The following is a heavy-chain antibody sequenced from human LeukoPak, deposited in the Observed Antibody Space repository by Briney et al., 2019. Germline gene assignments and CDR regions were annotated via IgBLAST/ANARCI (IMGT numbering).Heavy chain of an antibody. CDR3: AHRGSGSYNEYYFDY. CDR1: GFSLSTSGMC. Sequence: GSGPTLVNPTQTLTLTCTFSGFSLSTSGMCVSWIRQPPGKALEWLARIDWDDDKYYSTSLKSRLTNTKDTSKNQVVLTMSKMDPVDTATYYCAHRGSGSYNEYYFDYWGQGTLVTVSS. J-gene: IGHJ4*02. V-gene: IGHV2-70*12. CDR2: IDWDDDK. D-gene: IGHD3-10*01.